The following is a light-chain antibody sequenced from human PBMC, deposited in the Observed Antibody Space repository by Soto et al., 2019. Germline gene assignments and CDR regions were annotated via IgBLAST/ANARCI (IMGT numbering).Light chain of an antibody. Sequence: EIVLTQSPGTLSLSPGDRATLSCRASQSVSTSLAWYQQKPGQAPRLLIYGASSRATVIPDRFSGSGSGTEFILTISGLEPEDSGIYHCHQHGGSPETFGQGTKVDIK. V-gene: IGKV3-20*01. CDR3: HQHGGSPET. CDR1: QSVSTS. J-gene: IGKJ1*01. CDR2: GAS.